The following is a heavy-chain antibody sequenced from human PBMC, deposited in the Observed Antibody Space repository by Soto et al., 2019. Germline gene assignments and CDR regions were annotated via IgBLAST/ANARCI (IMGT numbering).Heavy chain of an antibody. CDR3: ARGRPQKGGYCSSTSCYSDYYYYMDV. Sequence: QVQLQESGPGLVKPSETLSLTCTVSGGSISSYYWSWIRQPPGKGLEWIGYIYYSGSTNYNPSLKTRVTISVDTSKNQFSLKLSSVTAADTAVYYCARGRPQKGGYCSSTSCYSDYYYYMDVWGKGTTVTVSS. CDR2: IYYSGST. V-gene: IGHV4-59*01. J-gene: IGHJ6*03. D-gene: IGHD2-2*01. CDR1: GGSISSYY.